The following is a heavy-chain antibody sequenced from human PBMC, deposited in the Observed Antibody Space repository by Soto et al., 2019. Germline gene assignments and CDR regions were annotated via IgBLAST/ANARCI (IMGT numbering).Heavy chain of an antibody. V-gene: IGHV4-31*03. D-gene: IGHD5-18*01. CDR3: AKSAYSASGGWFDP. CDR2: IYYTGST. CDR1: GDSITSGGYY. Sequence: QVQLQESDPGLVEPSQTLSLTCTVSGDSITSGGYYWSWIRQHPGKGLEWIGFIYYTGSTYYNPSLKSRVTMAVDTSKSQFSLKLISVTAADTAVYYCAKSAYSASGGWFDPWGQGTLVTVSS. J-gene: IGHJ5*02.